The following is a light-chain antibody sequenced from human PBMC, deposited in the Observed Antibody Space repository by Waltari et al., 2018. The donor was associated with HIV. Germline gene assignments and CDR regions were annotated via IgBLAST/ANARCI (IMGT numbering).Light chain of an antibody. CDR2: GAS. J-gene: IGKJ2*01. CDR3: QQYGSSPLYT. CDR1: QSINSVY. Sequence: EIVLTQSPGTLSLSPGERAILSCRASQSINSVYLAWYQQIPGQAPRLLISGASSRATGIPDRFSGSGSGADFTLTISRLEPEDFAVYYCQQYGSSPLYTFGQGTKLEIK. V-gene: IGKV3-20*01.